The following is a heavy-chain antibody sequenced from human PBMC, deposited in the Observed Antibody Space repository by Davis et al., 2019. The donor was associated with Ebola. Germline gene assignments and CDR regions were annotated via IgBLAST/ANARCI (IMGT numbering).Heavy chain of an antibody. J-gene: IGHJ4*02. D-gene: IGHD1-26*01. Sequence: KVSCKGSGYSFTSYWIAWVRQMPGKGLECMGIIYPGDSDTRYNPSFQGQVTISADKSISTAYLQWSSLKASDTAMYYCARQGGGSGRFTSFDYWGQGTLVTVSS. CDR1: GYSFTSYW. CDR3: ARQGGGSGRFTSFDY. CDR2: IYPGDSDT. V-gene: IGHV5-51*01.